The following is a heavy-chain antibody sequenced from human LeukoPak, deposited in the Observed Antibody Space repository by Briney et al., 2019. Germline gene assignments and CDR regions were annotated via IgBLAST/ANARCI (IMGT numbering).Heavy chain of an antibody. CDR3: ARHGSRYYYDSSGYWY. CDR2: IYHSGST. CDR1: GFTFSDYY. V-gene: IGHV4-38-2*01. Sequence: PGGSLRLSCAASGFTFSDYYMSWIRQAPGKGLEWIGSIYHSGSTYYNPSLKSRVTISVDTSKNQFSLKLSSVTAADTAVYYCARHGSRYYYDSSGYWYWGQGTLVTVSS. D-gene: IGHD3-22*01. J-gene: IGHJ4*02.